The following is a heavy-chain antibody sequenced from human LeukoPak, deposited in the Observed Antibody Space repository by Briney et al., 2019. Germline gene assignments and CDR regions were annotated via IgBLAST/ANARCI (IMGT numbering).Heavy chain of an antibody. CDR1: GFTFTGYG. J-gene: IGHJ4*02. D-gene: IGHD3-10*01. CDR3: AKPPYGSGTYAPFDY. Sequence: QSGGSLRLSCAASGFTFTGYGMHWVRQAPGKGLEWVAVISYDGSNKYYVGSVKGRFTISRDNSKNTLYLQMSSLRPEDTAVYYCAKPPYGSGTYAPFDYWGQGTLVAVSS. CDR2: ISYDGSNK. V-gene: IGHV3-30*18.